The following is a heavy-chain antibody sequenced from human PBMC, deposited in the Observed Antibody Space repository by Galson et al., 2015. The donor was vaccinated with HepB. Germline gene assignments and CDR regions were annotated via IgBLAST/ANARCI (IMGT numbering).Heavy chain of an antibody. CDR3: ARDLRKIGSYDSYYYYMDV. J-gene: IGHJ6*03. V-gene: IGHV1-69*10. Sequence: SVKVSCKASGGTFSSYAISWVRQAPGQGLEWMGGIIPILGIANYAQKFQGRVTITADKSTSTAYMELSSLRSEDTAVYYCARDLRKIGSYDSYYYYMDVWGKGTTVTVSS. CDR1: GGTFSSYA. CDR2: IIPILGIA. D-gene: IGHD5-12*01.